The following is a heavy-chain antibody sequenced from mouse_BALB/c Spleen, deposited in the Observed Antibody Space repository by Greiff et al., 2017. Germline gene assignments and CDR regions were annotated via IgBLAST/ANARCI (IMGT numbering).Heavy chain of an antibody. CDR3: AREEDGYYYFDY. CDR1: GFTFSSYA. V-gene: IGHV5-9-1*01. D-gene: IGHD2-3*01. Sequence: EVMLVESGGGLVKPGGSLKLSCAASGFTFSSYAMSWVRQTPEKRLEWVATISSGGSYTYYPDSVKGRFTISRDNAKNTLYLQMSSLRSEDTAMYYCAREEDGYYYFDYWGQGTTLTVSA. CDR2: ISSGGSYT. J-gene: IGHJ2*01.